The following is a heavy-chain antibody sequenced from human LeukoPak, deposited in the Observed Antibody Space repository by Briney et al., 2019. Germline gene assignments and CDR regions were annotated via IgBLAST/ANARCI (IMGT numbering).Heavy chain of an antibody. Sequence: PGGSLRLSCAASGFTFSSYAMAWVRQAPGKGLEWVSGIGGSGNNIHYADSVQGRFTISRDNSKNTFLQMNSLRAEDTAVYYCAKSPQWHYDYWGRGTLVTVSS. CDR3: AKSPQWHYDY. CDR1: GFTFSSYA. CDR2: IGGSGNNI. J-gene: IGHJ4*02. V-gene: IGHV3-23*01. D-gene: IGHD6-19*01.